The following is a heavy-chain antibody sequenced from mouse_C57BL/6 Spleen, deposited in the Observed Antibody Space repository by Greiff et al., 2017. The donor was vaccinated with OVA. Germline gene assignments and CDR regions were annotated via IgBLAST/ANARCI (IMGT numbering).Heavy chain of an antibody. J-gene: IGHJ4*01. D-gene: IGHD1-1*01. CDR3: ARPTTVVAMDY. CDR2: ISSGSSTI. Sequence: VESGGGLVKPGGSLKLSCAASGFTFSDYGMHWVRKAPEKGLEWVAYISSGSSTIYYADTVKGRFTISRDNAKNTLFLQMTSLRSEDTAMYYCARPTTVVAMDYWGQGTSVTVSS. CDR1: GFTFSDYG. V-gene: IGHV5-17*01.